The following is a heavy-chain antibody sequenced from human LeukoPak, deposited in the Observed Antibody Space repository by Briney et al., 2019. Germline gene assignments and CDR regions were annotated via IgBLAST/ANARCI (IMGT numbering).Heavy chain of an antibody. Sequence: SETLSLTCTVSGGSVSSGSYFWSWIRQPPGKGLEWIGYIFYNGETNYNPSLKSRLTLSVDASKNQFSLKLSSVTAADTAVYSWARDGGKGRGWQQIDYWGQGTLVTVS. CDR2: IFYNGET. J-gene: IGHJ4*02. CDR3: ARDGGKGRGWQQIDY. CDR1: GGSVSSGSYF. D-gene: IGHD4-23*01. V-gene: IGHV4-61*01.